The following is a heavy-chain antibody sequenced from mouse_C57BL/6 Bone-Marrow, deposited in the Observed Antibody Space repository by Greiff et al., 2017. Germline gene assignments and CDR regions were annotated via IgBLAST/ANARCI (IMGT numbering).Heavy chain of an antibody. D-gene: IGHD6-2*01. CDR1: GFTFSSYA. CDR2: ISDGGSYT. J-gene: IGHJ2*01. Sequence: EVKLMESGGGLVKPGGSLKLSCAASGFTFSSYAMSWVRQTPEKRLEWVATISDGGSYTYYPDNVKGRFPISRDNAKNNLYLQMSHLKSEDTAMYYCASLFKKGYWGQGTTLTVSS. V-gene: IGHV5-4*03. CDR3: ASLFKKGY.